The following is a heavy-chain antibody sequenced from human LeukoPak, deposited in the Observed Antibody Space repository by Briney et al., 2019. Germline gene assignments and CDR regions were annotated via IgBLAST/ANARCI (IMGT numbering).Heavy chain of an antibody. V-gene: IGHV1-2*02. Sequence: ASVKGSCKDSGYTFTGYYMHWVRQAPGQGSERVGWINPNSGGTNYAQKFQGRVTITRETSIRTAYMELSRLRSDDTAVYFCARQGYWGQGPLVTVSS. CDR2: INPNSGGT. CDR3: ARQGY. J-gene: IGHJ4*02. CDR1: GYTFTGYY.